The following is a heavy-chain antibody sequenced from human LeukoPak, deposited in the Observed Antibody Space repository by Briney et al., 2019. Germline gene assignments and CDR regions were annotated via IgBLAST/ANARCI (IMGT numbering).Heavy chain of an antibody. Sequence: PSETLSLTCTVSGGSISGSSYYWGWIRQPPGKGLEWIVSIYYSGSTYYNPSLKSRVTISVDTSKNQFSLKLSSVTAADTAVYYCASLAYDFWSGYYPRFDYWGQGTLVTVSS. CDR3: ASLAYDFWSGYYPRFDY. J-gene: IGHJ4*02. D-gene: IGHD3-3*01. CDR2: IYYSGST. V-gene: IGHV4-39*01. CDR1: GGSISGSSYY.